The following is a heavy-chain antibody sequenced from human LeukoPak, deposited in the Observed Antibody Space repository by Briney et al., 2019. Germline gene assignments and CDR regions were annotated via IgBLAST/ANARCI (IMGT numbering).Heavy chain of an antibody. CDR1: RYTFTSYD. Sequence: VASLKVSCKASRYTFTSYDINCVRQATGQGLGWMGCMNPNIGNTGYAQKFQGRVTMTRNTSISTAYMELSTLRSENTAVYYFASLAAAHYWGQGTLVSVSS. D-gene: IGHD2-15*01. CDR3: ASLAAAHY. J-gene: IGHJ4*02. V-gene: IGHV1-8*01. CDR2: MNPNIGNT.